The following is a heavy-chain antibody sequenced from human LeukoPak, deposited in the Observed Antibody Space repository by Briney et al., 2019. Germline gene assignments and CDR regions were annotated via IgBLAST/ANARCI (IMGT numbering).Heavy chain of an antibody. J-gene: IGHJ2*01. Sequence: GGSLRLSCTASEFTFSSFWMHWVRQAPGKGLEWVANIKQDGTEKWYVDSVKGRFTISRDNAKNSLYLQMNSLRAEDTAVYYCARRYFDLWGRGTLVTVSS. CDR2: IKQDGTEK. CDR1: EFTFSSFW. CDR3: ARRYFDL. V-gene: IGHV3-7*03.